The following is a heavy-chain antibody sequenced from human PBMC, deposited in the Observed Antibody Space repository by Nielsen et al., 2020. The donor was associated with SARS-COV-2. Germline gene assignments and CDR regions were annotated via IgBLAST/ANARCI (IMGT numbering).Heavy chain of an antibody. D-gene: IGHD3-10*01. CDR3: ARDNPFTVWFGELTGRNAMDV. J-gene: IGHJ6*02. CDR2: ISSSSSYI. V-gene: IGHV3-21*01. Sequence: GESLKISCAASGFTFSSYSMNWVRQAPGKGLEWVSSISSSSSYIYYADSVKGRFTIPRDNAKNSLYLQMNSLRAEDTAVYYCARDNPFTVWFGELTGRNAMDVWGQGTTVTVSS. CDR1: GFTFSSYS.